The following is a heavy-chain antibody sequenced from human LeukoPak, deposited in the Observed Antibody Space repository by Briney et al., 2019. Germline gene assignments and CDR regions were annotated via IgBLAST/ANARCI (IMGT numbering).Heavy chain of an antibody. CDR3: ARVGGYCSGGSCYLPEYFQH. CDR1: GFTFRSYA. Sequence: GGSLRLSCAASGFTFRSYAMNWVRQSPGKGLVWVSRINSDGSSTNYADSVKGRFTISRDNAKNTLYMQMNSLRAEDTAVYYCARVGGYCSGGSCYLPEYFQHWGQGTLVTVSS. D-gene: IGHD2-15*01. J-gene: IGHJ1*01. CDR2: INSDGSST. V-gene: IGHV3-74*01.